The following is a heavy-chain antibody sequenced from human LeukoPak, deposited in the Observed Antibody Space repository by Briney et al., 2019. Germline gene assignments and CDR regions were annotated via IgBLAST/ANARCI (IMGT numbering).Heavy chain of an antibody. CDR3: ARGAVNQPEYYFDY. Sequence: PGGSLRLSCAASGFTVSSNYMSWVRQAPGKGLEWVSVIYSGDRTYYADSVKGRFTISRDNSKNTLYLQMNSLRAEDTAVYYCARGAVNQPEYYFDYWGQGTLVTVSS. J-gene: IGHJ4*02. CDR1: GFTVSSNY. D-gene: IGHD3-3*01. CDR2: IYSGDRT. V-gene: IGHV3-53*01.